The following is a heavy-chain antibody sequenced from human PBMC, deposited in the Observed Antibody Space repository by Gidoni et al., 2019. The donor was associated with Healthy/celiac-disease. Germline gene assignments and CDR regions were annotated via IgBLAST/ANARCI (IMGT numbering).Heavy chain of an antibody. CDR1: GFTFSGSA. D-gene: IGHD3-10*01. Sequence: EVQLVESGGGLVQPGGSLKLSCAASGFTFSGSAMHWVRQASGKGLEWVGRIRSKANSYATAYAASVKGRFTISRDDSKNTAYLQMNSLKTEDTAVYYCTTLTMVRGVTVSNWGQGTLVTVSS. J-gene: IGHJ4*02. V-gene: IGHV3-73*01. CDR3: TTLTMVRGVTVSN. CDR2: IRSKANSYAT.